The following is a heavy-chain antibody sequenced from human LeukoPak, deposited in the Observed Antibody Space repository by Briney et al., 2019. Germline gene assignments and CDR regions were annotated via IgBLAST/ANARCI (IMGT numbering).Heavy chain of an antibody. V-gene: IGHV3-23*01. CDR2: ISGSGGST. Sequence: SGGSLRLSCAASGFTFSSYAMSWVRQAPGKGLEWVSAISGSGGSTYYADSVKGRFTISRDNSKNTLYLQMNSLRAEDTAVYYCAKALVVPAAIDFDAFDIWGQGTMVTVSS. J-gene: IGHJ3*02. CDR3: AKALVVPAAIDFDAFDI. D-gene: IGHD2-2*01. CDR1: GFTFSSYA.